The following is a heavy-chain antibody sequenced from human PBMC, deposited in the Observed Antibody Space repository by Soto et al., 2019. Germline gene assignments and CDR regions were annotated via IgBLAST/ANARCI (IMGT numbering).Heavy chain of an antibody. CDR3: TSGRYSLYYYYYGMDV. V-gene: IGHV3-49*03. D-gene: IGHD3-16*01. CDR2: IRSKAYGGTT. CDR1: GFTFGDYA. J-gene: IGHJ6*02. Sequence: LRLSCTASGFTFGDYAMSWFRQAPGKGLEWVGFIRSKAYGGTTEYAASVKGRFTISRDDSKSIAYLQMNSLKTEDTAVYYCTSGRYSLYYYYYGMDVWGQGTTVTVSS.